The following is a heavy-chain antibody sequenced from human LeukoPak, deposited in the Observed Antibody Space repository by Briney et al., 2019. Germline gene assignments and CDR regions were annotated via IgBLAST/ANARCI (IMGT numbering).Heavy chain of an antibody. V-gene: IGHV1-18*01. J-gene: IGHJ4*02. D-gene: IGHD5-18*01. CDR3: ARDDGYNYGRPFDY. Sequence: ASVKVSCKASGYTFTSYGIAWVRQAPGQGLESMGWISSYNGNTNYAQKFQGRVTMTTDTSTTTSYMQLRSLRSDDTAIYYCARDDGYNYGRPFDYWGQGTLVTVSS. CDR2: ISSYNGNT. CDR1: GYTFTSYG.